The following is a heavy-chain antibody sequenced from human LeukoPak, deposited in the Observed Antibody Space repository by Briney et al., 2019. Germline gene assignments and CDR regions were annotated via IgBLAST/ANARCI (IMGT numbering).Heavy chain of an antibody. CDR2: ISAYNGNT. CDR3: ARDTPVKYYYDSSGYQFDY. Sequence: ASVKVSCKASGYTFTSYGISWVRHAPGQGLEWMGWISAYNGNTNYAQKLQGRVTMTTDTSTSTAYMELRSLRSDDTAVYYCARDTPVKYYYDSSGYQFDYWGQGTLVTVSA. J-gene: IGHJ4*02. V-gene: IGHV1-18*01. CDR1: GYTFTSYG. D-gene: IGHD3-22*01.